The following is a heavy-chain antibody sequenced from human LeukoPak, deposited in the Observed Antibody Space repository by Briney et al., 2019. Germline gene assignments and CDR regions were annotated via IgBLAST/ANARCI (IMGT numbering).Heavy chain of an antibody. V-gene: IGHV1-2*06. CDR1: GYTFTGYY. CDR2: INPNSGGT. D-gene: IGHD3-22*01. CDR3: ARALPRYYYDSSGYPDY. J-gene: IGHJ4*02. Sequence: GASVKVSCKASGYTFTGYYMHWVRQAPGQGLEWMGRINPNSGGTNYAQKFQGRVTMTRDTSISTAYMELSRLRSDDTAMYYCARALPRYYYDSSGYPDYWGQGTLVTVSS.